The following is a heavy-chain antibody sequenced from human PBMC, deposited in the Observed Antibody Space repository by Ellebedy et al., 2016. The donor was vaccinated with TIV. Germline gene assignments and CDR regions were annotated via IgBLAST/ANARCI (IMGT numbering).Heavy chain of an antibody. Sequence: GGSLRLXXAASGFTFSSYSMNWVRQAPGKGLEWVSSISSSSSYIYYADSVKGRFTISRDNAKNSLYLQMNSLRAEDTAVYYCARDRGIAVAGTNFDYWGQGTLVTVSS. J-gene: IGHJ4*02. D-gene: IGHD6-19*01. CDR2: ISSSSSYI. CDR3: ARDRGIAVAGTNFDY. V-gene: IGHV3-21*01. CDR1: GFTFSSYS.